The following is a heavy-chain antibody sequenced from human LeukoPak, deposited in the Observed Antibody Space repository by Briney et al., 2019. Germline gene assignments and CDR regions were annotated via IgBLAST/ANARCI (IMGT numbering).Heavy chain of an antibody. CDR1: GYTFTDYY. CDR2: INPTSGGT. CDR3: ATYRQVLLPFES. J-gene: IGHJ4*02. Sequence: ASVKVSCKASGYTFTDYYMHWVRQAPGQGLEWMGWINPTSGGTNFAQKFQGRVTMTRNTSISTAYMELSRLRSGDTAIYYCATYRQVLLPFESWGQGTLVTVSS. V-gene: IGHV1-2*02. D-gene: IGHD2-8*02.